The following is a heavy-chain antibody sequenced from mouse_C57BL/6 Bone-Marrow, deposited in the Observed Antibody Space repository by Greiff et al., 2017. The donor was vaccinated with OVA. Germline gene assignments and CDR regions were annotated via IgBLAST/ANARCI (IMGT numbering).Heavy chain of an antibody. CDR1: GYTFTSYW. D-gene: IGHD2-2*01. Sequence: QVQLQQPGAELVMPGASVKLSCKASGYTFTSYWMHWVKQRPGQGLAWIGEIDPSGSYTNYNQKFKGKSTLTVDNASSTAYMQLSSLTSEDSAVYYCARWFPDYWGQGTTLTVSS. J-gene: IGHJ2*01. CDR3: ARWFPDY. V-gene: IGHV1-69*01. CDR2: IDPSGSYT.